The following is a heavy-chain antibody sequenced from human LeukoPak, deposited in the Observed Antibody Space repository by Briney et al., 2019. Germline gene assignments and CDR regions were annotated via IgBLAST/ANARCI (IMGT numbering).Heavy chain of an antibody. CDR1: GFTVSSNY. D-gene: IGHD3-16*01. J-gene: IGHJ4*02. CDR3: AREVRGDYFDF. Sequence: GGSLRLSCAASGFTVSSNYMSWVRQAPGKGLEWVSVIYSGGSTYYADSVKGRFTISRDNSKNTLYLQMNSLRADDTAVYYCAREVRGDYFDFWGQGTLVTVSS. V-gene: IGHV3-53*01. CDR2: IYSGGST.